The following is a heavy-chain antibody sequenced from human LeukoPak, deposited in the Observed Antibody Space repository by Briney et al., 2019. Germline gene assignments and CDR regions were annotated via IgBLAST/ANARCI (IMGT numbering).Heavy chain of an antibody. D-gene: IGHD3-10*01. CDR3: ARVKKVGFYGSGSRSHYYYYYMDV. V-gene: IGHV3-7*01. CDR1: GFTFSSYS. J-gene: IGHJ6*03. Sequence: GGSLRLSCAASGFTFSSYSMSWVRQAPGKGLEWVANIKQDGSEKYYVDSVKGRFTISRDNAKNSLYLQMNSLRAEDTAVYYCARVKKVGFYGSGSRSHYYYYYMDVWGKGTTVTISS. CDR2: IKQDGSEK.